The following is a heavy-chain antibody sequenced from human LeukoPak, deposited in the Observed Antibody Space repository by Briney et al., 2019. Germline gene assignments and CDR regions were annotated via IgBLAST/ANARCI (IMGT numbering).Heavy chain of an antibody. Sequence: ASVKVSCKASGYTFTSYGISWARQAPGQGLEWMGWISAYNGNTNYAQKLQGRVTMTTDTSTSTAYMELRSLRSDDTAVYYCARDTAAGGRHWFDPWGQGTLVTVSS. CDR2: ISAYNGNT. CDR3: ARDTAAGGRHWFDP. V-gene: IGHV1-18*01. CDR1: GYTFTSYG. J-gene: IGHJ5*02. D-gene: IGHD6-13*01.